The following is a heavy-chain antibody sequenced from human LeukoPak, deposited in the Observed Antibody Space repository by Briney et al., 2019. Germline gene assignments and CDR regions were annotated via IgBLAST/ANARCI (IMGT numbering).Heavy chain of an antibody. D-gene: IGHD6-6*01. Sequence: PSETLSLTCTVSGGSISSSSYYWGWIRQPPGKGLEWIGSIYYSGSTYYNPSLKSRVTISVDTSKNQFSLKLSSVTAADTAVCYCARGGSGSSSPAFDYWGQGTLVTVSS. J-gene: IGHJ4*02. CDR1: GGSISSSSYY. CDR3: ARGGSGSSSPAFDY. V-gene: IGHV4-39*07. CDR2: IYYSGST.